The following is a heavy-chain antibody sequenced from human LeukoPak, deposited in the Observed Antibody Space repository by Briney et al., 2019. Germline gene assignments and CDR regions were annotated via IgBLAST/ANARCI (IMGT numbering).Heavy chain of an antibody. D-gene: IGHD3-22*01. Sequence: GGSLRLSCAASGFTFSSYGMHWVRQAPGKGLEWVAVIWYDGSNKYYADSVKGRFTISRDNSKNTLYLQMNSLRAEDTAVYYCARVGDLDYYDSSGLDYWGQGTLVTVSP. CDR1: GFTFSSYG. J-gene: IGHJ4*02. CDR2: IWYDGSNK. CDR3: ARVGDLDYYDSSGLDY. V-gene: IGHV3-33*01.